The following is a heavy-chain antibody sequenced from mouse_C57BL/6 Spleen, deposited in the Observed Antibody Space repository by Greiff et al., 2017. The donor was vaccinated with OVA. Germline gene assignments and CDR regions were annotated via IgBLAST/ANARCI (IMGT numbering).Heavy chain of an antibody. D-gene: IGHD1-1*01. J-gene: IGHJ1*03. V-gene: IGHV1-74*01. CDR3: AIGSPADYYGSSYVPYWYFEG. Sequence: VQLQQPGAELVKPGASVKVSCKASGYTFTSYWMHWVKQRPGQGLEWIGRIHPSDSDTNYNQKFKGKATLTVDKSSSTAYMQLSSLTSEDSAVYYCAIGSPADYYGSSYVPYWYFEGWGTGTTVTVAS. CDR1: GYTFTSYW. CDR2: IHPSDSDT.